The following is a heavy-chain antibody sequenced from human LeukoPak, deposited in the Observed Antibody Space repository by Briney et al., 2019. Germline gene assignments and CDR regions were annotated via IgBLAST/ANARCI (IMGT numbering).Heavy chain of an antibody. J-gene: IGHJ4*02. D-gene: IGHD3-22*01. V-gene: IGHV3-48*04. CDR3: ARDYYDSSGYYYPQNY. CDR1: GFTFSRYG. CDR2: ISSSSSTI. Sequence: GGFLRLSCAASGFTFSRYGMNWVRQAPGKGLEWVSYISSSSSTIYYADSVKGRFTISRDNAKNSLYLQMNSLRAEDTAVYYCARDYYDSSGYYYPQNYWGQGTLVTVSS.